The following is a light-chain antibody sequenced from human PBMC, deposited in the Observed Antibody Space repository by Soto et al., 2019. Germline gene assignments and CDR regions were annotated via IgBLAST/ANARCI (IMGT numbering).Light chain of an antibody. CDR1: SSNIGNNA. V-gene: IGLV1-36*01. J-gene: IGLJ1*01. Sequence: QSVLTQPPSVSEAPRQRVTISCSGSSSNIGNNAVNWYQQLPGKAPKLLIYYDDLLPSGVSDRFSGSKSGTSASLAISGPQSEDEADYYCAAWDDSLNGQVFGTGTKLTVL. CDR2: YDD. CDR3: AAWDDSLNGQV.